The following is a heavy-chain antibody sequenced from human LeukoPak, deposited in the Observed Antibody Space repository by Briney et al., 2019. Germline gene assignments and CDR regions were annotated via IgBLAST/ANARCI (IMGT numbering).Heavy chain of an antibody. CDR3: AKDPLYSGSSNYYYYGMDV. D-gene: IGHD1-26*01. Sequence: PGGSLRLSCAASGFTFSSYAMSWVRQAPGKGLEWVSAISGSGGSTYYADSVKGRFTISRDNSKNTLYLQMNSLRAEDTAVYYCAKDPLYSGSSNYYYYGMDVWGQGTTVTVSS. CDR2: ISGSGGST. V-gene: IGHV3-23*01. J-gene: IGHJ6*02. CDR1: GFTFSSYA.